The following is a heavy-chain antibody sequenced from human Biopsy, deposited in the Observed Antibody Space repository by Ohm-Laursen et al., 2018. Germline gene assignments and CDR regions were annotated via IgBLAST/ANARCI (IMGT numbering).Heavy chain of an antibody. CDR2: NIPILGTG. J-gene: IGHJ1*01. V-gene: IGHV1-69*06. CDR1: EGTFSNYG. CDR3: ATKLTGYFHH. D-gene: IGHD3-9*01. Sequence: ASVKVSYKAPEGTFSNYGVNWVRQAPGQGLEWLGGNIPILGTGNYAQKFQDRVTVAADTSTSTATMELRSLRSDDTAVYYCATKLTGYFHHWGQGTLVIVSS.